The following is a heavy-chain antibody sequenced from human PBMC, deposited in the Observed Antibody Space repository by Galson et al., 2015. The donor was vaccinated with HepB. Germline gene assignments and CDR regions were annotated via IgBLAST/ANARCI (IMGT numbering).Heavy chain of an antibody. Sequence: SLRLSCAASGFSFTRYAMTWVRQAPGKGLEWVSSITSSGGNSYYTDSVKGRFTVSRDNSKNTLLLQLNSLRAEDTAVYYCARGVYYGSLGFQHWGQGTLVTVSS. CDR3: ARGVYYGSLGFQH. D-gene: IGHD3-10*01. CDR1: GFSFTRYA. V-gene: IGHV3-23*01. J-gene: IGHJ1*01. CDR2: ITSSGGNS.